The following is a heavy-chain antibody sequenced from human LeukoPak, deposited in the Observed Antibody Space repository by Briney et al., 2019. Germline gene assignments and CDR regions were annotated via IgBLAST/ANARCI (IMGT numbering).Heavy chain of an antibody. Sequence: SETLSLTCTVSGGSISSYFWSWIRQPAGKGLEWIGRIYTRGSSKYNPSLKSRVTMSVDTSKNQFSLKLTSVTAADTAVYYCTRARSIAARHRLVSYYYMDVWGKGTTVTVSS. CDR1: GGSISSYF. CDR3: TRARSIAARHRLVSYYYMDV. D-gene: IGHD6-6*01. J-gene: IGHJ6*03. CDR2: IYTRGSS. V-gene: IGHV4-4*07.